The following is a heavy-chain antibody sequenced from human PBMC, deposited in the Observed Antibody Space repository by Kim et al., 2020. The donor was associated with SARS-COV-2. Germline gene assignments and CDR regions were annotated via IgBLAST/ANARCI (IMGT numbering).Heavy chain of an antibody. V-gene: IGHV4-31*02. CDR3: ARDSTTGGSFDY. D-gene: IGHD4-17*01. Sequence: YYSPSLKSRVTISVDTSKNQFSLKLSSVTAADTAVYYCARDSTTGGSFDYWGQGTLVTVSS. J-gene: IGHJ4*02.